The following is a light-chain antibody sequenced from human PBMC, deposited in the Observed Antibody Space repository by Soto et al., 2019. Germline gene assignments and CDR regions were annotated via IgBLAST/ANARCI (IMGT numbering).Light chain of an antibody. CDR2: YNN. CDR1: SSNIGSNT. Sequence: QSVLTQTTSASGTPGQRVTVSCSGSSSNIGSNTVNWYQQLPSTAPKLLIYYNNQRPSGVPYRFSGSKFGTSASLAISGVHYEDEADYYCATWDDTLKVWMFGGGTKLTVL. V-gene: IGLV1-44*01. CDR3: ATWDDTLKVWM. J-gene: IGLJ3*02.